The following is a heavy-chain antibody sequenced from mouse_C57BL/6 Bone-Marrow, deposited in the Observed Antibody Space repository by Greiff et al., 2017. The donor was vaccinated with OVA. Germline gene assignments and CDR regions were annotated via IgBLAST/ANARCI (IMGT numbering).Heavy chain of an antibody. CDR3: AERDYYGSSSFAY. Sequence: QVQLQQSGAELARPGASVKLSCKASGYTFTSYGISWVKQRTGQGLEWIGEIYPRSGNTYYNEKFKGKATLTADKSSSTAYMELRSLTSEDSAVYFCAERDYYGSSSFAYWGQGTLVTVSA. V-gene: IGHV1-81*01. J-gene: IGHJ3*01. CDR2: IYPRSGNT. CDR1: GYTFTSYG. D-gene: IGHD1-1*01.